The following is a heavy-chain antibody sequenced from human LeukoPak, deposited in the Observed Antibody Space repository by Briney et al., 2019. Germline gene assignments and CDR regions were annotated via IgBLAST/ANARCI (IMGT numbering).Heavy chain of an antibody. CDR1: GFTFSSYA. J-gene: IGHJ4*02. CDR2: VSGRGGST. V-gene: IGHV3-23*01. D-gene: IGHD5-18*01. Sequence: GGSLRLSCAASGFTFSSYAMTWVRQAPGKGLEWVSGVSGRGGSTYYADSVKGRFTISRDNSKNTLYLQMNSLRAEDTAVYYCARGHIGMVYWGQGTLVTVSS. CDR3: ARGHIGMVY.